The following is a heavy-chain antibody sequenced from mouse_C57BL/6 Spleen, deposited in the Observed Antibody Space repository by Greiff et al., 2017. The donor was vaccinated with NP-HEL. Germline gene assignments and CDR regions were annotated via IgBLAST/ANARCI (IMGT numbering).Heavy chain of an antibody. CDR1: GYTFTSYW. J-gene: IGHJ2*01. CDR3: ARQGATYYFDY. Sequence: VKLMESGTELVKPGASVKLSCKASGYTFTSYWMHWVKQRPGQGLEWIGNINPSNGGTNYNEKFKSKATLTVDKSSSTAYMQLSSLTSEDSAVYYCARQGATYYFDYWGQGTTLTVSS. V-gene: IGHV1-53*01. D-gene: IGHD6-1*01. CDR2: INPSNGGT.